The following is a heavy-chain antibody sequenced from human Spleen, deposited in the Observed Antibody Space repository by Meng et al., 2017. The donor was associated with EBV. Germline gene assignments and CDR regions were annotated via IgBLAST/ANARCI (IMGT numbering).Heavy chain of an antibody. CDR2: IYYSGST. Sequence: QVQLPESGPGLVNPSETLSLTCTVSGDSVSSGNYYWNWIRQPPGKGLEWIGYIYYSGSTNYNPSLKSRVTILVDTSKNQFSLKLNSVTAVDTAVYYCARGKIDWGQGTLVTVSS. CDR1: GDSVSSGNYY. J-gene: IGHJ4*02. D-gene: IGHD2-21*01. CDR3: ARGKID. V-gene: IGHV4-61*01.